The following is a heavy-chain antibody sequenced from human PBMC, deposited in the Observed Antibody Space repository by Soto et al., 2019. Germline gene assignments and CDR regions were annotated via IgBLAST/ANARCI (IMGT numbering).Heavy chain of an antibody. CDR3: AGERGPLNWFDP. J-gene: IGHJ5*02. V-gene: IGHV3-48*02. Sequence: EVQLVESGGGLVQPGGSLRLSCAASGFTFSSYSMNWVRQAPGKGLEWVSYISSSSSTIYYADSVKGRFTISRDNAKNTLYLQMNSLRDEDTAVYYCAGERGPLNWFDPWGQGTLVTVSS. CDR2: ISSSSSTI. CDR1: GFTFSSYS.